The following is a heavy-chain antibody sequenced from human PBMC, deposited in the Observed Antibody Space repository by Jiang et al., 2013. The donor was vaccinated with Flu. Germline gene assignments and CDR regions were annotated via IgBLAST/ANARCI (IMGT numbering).Heavy chain of an antibody. V-gene: IGHV5-51*01. CDR1: GYIFTNYW. Sequence: KKPGESLKISCEGSGYIFTNYWIGWVRQMPGKGLEYMGIIFPSDSETRYSPSFEGQVTMSVDKSINTAYLQWSSLEASDSGMYYCARHGSIGARQNWFDPWGQGTLVTVSS. CDR3: ARHGSIGARQNWFDP. D-gene: IGHD6-6*01. J-gene: IGHJ5*02. CDR2: IFPSDSET.